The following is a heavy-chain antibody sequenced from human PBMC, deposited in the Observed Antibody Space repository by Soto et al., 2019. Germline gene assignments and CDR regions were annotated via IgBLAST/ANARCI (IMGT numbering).Heavy chain of an antibody. D-gene: IGHD4-17*01. J-gene: IGHJ3*02. CDR1: GFTFSSYG. V-gene: IGHV3-33*01. CDR2: IWYDGSNK. Sequence: GGSLRLSCAASGFTFSSYGMHWVRQAPGKGLEWVAVIWYDGSNKYYADSVKGRFTISRDNSKNTLYLQMNSLRAEDTAVYYSSSDETVDAFDIWGQGKMVTVSS. CDR3: SSDETVDAFDI.